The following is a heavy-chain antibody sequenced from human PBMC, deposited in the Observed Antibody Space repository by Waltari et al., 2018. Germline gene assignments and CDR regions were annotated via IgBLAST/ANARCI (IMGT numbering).Heavy chain of an antibody. CDR1: GFSLSTSGMR. CDR3: ARDSYDYGDY. J-gene: IGHJ4*02. Sequence: QVTLKESGPALVKPTQTLTLTCTFSGFSLSTSGMRVSWIRQPPGKALEWLARIDWDDDKFYSTSLKTRLTISKDTSKNQVVLTMTNMDPVDTATYYCARDSYDYGDYWGQGTLGTVSS. V-gene: IGHV2-70*04. CDR2: IDWDDDK. D-gene: IGHD5-18*01.